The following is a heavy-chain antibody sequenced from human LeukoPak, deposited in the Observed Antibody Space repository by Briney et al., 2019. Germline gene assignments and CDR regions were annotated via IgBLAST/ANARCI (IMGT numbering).Heavy chain of an antibody. CDR1: GFTFSSYG. CDR2: ISGSGGTT. Sequence: GRSLRLSCAASGFTFSSYGMHWVRQAPGKGLEWVSAISGSGGTTYYADSVKGRFTISRDNSKNTLYLQMNSLRAEDTAVYYCAKNKWELPPEYFQHWGQGTLVTVSS. D-gene: IGHD1-26*01. CDR3: AKNKWELPPEYFQH. V-gene: IGHV3-23*01. J-gene: IGHJ1*01.